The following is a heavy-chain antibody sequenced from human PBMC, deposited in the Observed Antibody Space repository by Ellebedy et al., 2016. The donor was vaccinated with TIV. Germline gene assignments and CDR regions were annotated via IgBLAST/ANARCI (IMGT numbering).Heavy chain of an antibody. V-gene: IGHV1-18*04. CDR2: ISNYNGNT. D-gene: IGHD3-9*01. CDR3: SRGGFVTVTGKAFDY. CDR1: GYLFKSAG. Sequence: ASVKVSCKASGYLFKSAGINWVRQAPGQGLEWMGWISNYNGNTKYAATFQGRVTLTTDTATNTAYMELRSLKSDDTAVYYCSRGGFVTVTGKAFDYWGQGTLVTVSS. J-gene: IGHJ4*02.